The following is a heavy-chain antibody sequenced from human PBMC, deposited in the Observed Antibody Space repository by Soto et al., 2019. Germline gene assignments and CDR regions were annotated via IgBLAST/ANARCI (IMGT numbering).Heavy chain of an antibody. CDR2: ISGSAGST. CDR1: GFTFINYA. Sequence: GGSLILSCASSGFTFINYAMTWVRQAPGKGLEWVSVISGSAGSTYYADSVKGRFTISRDNSKNTLYLQMNSLRVEDTAVYYCAKELGSTWYPTDYWGQGTLVTVSS. V-gene: IGHV3-23*01. J-gene: IGHJ4*02. D-gene: IGHD6-13*01. CDR3: AKELGSTWYPTDY.